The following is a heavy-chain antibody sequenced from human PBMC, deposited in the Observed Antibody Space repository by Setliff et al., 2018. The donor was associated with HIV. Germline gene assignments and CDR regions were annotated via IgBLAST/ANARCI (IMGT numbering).Heavy chain of an antibody. CDR3: ARRSGYAEDY. Sequence: SETLSLTCTVSGAPLSSYYLNWIRQPPGKGLEWIGYIFYSGTTNYNPSLQSRVTMSVDASKNQFSLILSSVTAADTAVYYCARRSGYAEDYWGQGTLVTVSS. CDR1: GAPLSSYY. D-gene: IGHD5-12*01. CDR2: IFYSGTT. V-gene: IGHV4-59*01. J-gene: IGHJ4*02.